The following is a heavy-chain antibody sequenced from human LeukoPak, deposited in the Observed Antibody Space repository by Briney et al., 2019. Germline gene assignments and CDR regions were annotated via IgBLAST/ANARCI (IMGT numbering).Heavy chain of an antibody. CDR2: IYYSGST. CDR3: ARGGDTAMVTSDY. V-gene: IGHV4-39*07. J-gene: IGHJ4*02. D-gene: IGHD5-18*01. CDR1: GGSISSSGYY. Sequence: SETLSLTCTVSGGSISSSGYYWGWIRQPPGKGLEWIGSIYYSGSTYHNPSLRSRVTISVDTSKNQFSLKLSSVTAADTAVYYCARGGDTAMVTSDYWGQGTLVTVSS.